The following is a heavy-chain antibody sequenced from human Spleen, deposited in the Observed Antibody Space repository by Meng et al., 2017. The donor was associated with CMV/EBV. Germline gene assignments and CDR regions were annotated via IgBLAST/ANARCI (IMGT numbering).Heavy chain of an antibody. V-gene: IGHV3-7*01. CDR1: GFTFTAYW. CDR2: IKQDGSDK. J-gene: IGHJ6*02. D-gene: IGHD2-2*01. Sequence: GGSLRLSCAVSGFTFTAYWMTWVRQAPGKGLEWVANIKQDGSDKYYLDSVKGRLTISRDNAKNLLYLQMNGLRAEDTAVYYCARIHYQLVTTRDDYDYYLGMDVWGQGTTVTVSS. CDR3: ARIHYQLVTTRDDYDYYLGMDV.